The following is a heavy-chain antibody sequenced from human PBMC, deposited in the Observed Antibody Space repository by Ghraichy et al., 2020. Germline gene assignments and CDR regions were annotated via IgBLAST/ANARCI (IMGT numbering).Heavy chain of an antibody. D-gene: IGHD3-22*01. V-gene: IGHV3-15*01. CDR1: GFTFSNAW. CDR2: IKSKTDGGTT. CDR3: TTDSHYYDSSGYYADAFDI. Sequence: GGSLRLSCAASGFTFSNAWMSWVRQAPGKGLEWVGRIKSKTDGGTTDYAAPVKGRFTISRDDSKNTLYLQMNSLKTEDTAVYYCTTDSHYYDSSGYYADAFDIWGQGTMVTVSS. J-gene: IGHJ3*02.